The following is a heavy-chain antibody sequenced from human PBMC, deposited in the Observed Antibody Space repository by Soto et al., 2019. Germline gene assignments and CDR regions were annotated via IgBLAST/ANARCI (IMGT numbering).Heavy chain of an antibody. CDR1: GGSISSSNW. CDR2: IYHSGST. J-gene: IGHJ4*02. D-gene: IGHD4-17*01. V-gene: IGHV4-4*02. CDR3: ARGIDDYPYPSYFDS. Sequence: QVQLQESGPGLVKPSGTLSLTCAVSGGSISSSNWWSWVRQPPGKGLEWIGEIYHSGSTNYNPSLKSRVTISVDKSQNQFSLKLSSVTAADTAVYYCARGIDDYPYPSYFDSWGQGTLVTVSS.